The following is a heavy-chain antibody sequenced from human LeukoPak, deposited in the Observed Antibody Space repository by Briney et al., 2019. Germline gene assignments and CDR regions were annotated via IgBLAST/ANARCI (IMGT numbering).Heavy chain of an antibody. CDR3: AIRSDYYGMDV. CDR1: GGSFSGYY. Sequence: SETLSLTCAVYGGSFSGYYWSWICQPPGKGLEWIGEINHSGSTNYNPSLKSRVTISVDTSKNQFSLKLSSVTAADTAVYYCAIRSDYYGMDVWGQGTTVTVSS. J-gene: IGHJ6*02. V-gene: IGHV4-34*01. CDR2: INHSGST.